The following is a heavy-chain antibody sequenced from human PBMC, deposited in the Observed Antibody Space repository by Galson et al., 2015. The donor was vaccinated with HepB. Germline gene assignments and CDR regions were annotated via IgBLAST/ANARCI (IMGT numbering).Heavy chain of an antibody. V-gene: IGHV3-21*01. CDR2: ISSSSSYI. Sequence: SLRLSCAASGFTFSSYSMNWVRQAPGKGLEWVSSISSSSSYIYYADSVKGRFTISRDNAKNSLYLQMNSLRAEDTAVYYCARDGGYSYGLGSDPDQNMDVWGKGTTVTVSS. D-gene: IGHD5-18*01. CDR1: GFTFSSYS. J-gene: IGHJ6*03. CDR3: ARDGGYSYGLGSDPDQNMDV.